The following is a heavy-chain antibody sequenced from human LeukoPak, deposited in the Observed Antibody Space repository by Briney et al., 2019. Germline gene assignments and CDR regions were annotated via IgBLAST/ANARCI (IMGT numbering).Heavy chain of an antibody. CDR3: AKYWGIVATTTPSFYFDY. Sequence: GGSLRLSCAASGFTFSSYGMSWVRQATGQGLDWVSAISGSGGSTYYATSVKGRFTISRDNSKNTLYLQMNSLRAEDAAVYYCAKYWGIVATTTPSFYFDYWGQGTLVTVSS. D-gene: IGHD5-12*01. CDR1: GFTFSSYG. V-gene: IGHV3-23*01. J-gene: IGHJ4*02. CDR2: ISGSGGST.